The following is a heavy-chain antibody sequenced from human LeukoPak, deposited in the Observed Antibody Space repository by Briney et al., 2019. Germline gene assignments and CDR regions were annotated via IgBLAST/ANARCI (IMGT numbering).Heavy chain of an antibody. CDR3: ARGLDEYSSSSADY. V-gene: IGHV4-34*01. D-gene: IGHD6-6*01. CDR2: INHRGST. CDR1: GGSFSGYY. J-gene: IGHJ4*02. Sequence: SETLSLTCAVYGGSFSGYYCSWIRPPPGKGLEWVGEINHRGSTNYNPSLKRRVTISVDTSKNQFYLKLSSVTAADTAVYYCARGLDEYSSSSADYWGQGTLVTVSS.